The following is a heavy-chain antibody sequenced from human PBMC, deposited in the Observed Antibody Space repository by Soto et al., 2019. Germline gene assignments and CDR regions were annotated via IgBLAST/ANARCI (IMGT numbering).Heavy chain of an antibody. V-gene: IGHV4-39*01. Sequence: QLQLQESGPGLVKPSETLSLPCSVSGGSISSSSYYWGWIRQPPGKGLEWIGSISYSGSTNYKPSLDSRFNISIDTPTNQSSLTLSSVTAADMSVYSCERYGPIGYSQTRICYGMYVWGQGTALSASS. D-gene: IGHD5-18*01. CDR2: ISYSGST. CDR1: GGSISSSSYY. J-gene: IGHJ6*02. CDR3: ERYGPIGYSQTRICYGMYV.